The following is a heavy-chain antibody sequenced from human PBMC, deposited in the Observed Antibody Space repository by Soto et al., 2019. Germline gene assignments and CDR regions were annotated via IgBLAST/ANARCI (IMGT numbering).Heavy chain of an antibody. V-gene: IGHV3-15*01. CDR2: IKSETDVGTT. J-gene: IGHJ4*02. CDR3: TTHWLVIEPTSIVCSDH. CDR1: GFTFSNAW. D-gene: IGHD2-2*01. Sequence: EVQLVDSGGGLVKPGGSLRLSSAVSGFTFSNAWMSWVRQAPGKGLEWIGHIKSETDVGTTEYAAPVRGRFTISRDDSENTLYLQMNFLTTADTAVYYCTTHWLVIEPTSIVCSDHWVQATLVTVSS.